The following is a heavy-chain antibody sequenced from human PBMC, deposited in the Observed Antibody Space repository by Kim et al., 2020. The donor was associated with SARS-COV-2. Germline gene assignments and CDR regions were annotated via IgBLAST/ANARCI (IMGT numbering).Heavy chain of an antibody. V-gene: IGHV4-34*01. CDR3: ARRCTYSSSCLKDWFDP. Sequence: LKSRVTISVDTSKNQFSLKLSSVTAADTAVYYCARRCTYSSSCLKDWFDPWGQGTLVTVSS. J-gene: IGHJ5*02. D-gene: IGHD6-13*01.